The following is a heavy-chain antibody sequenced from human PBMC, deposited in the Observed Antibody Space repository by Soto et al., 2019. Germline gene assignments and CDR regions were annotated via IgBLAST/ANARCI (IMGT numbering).Heavy chain of an antibody. J-gene: IGHJ3*02. D-gene: IGHD4-17*01. CDR1: GFTFMSYS. CDR2: ISGSGGST. V-gene: IGHV3-23*01. Sequence: GGSLRLSCAASGFTFMSYSMSWVRQVPGKGLEWVSGISGSGGSTYYADSVKGRFTISRDNSKNTPYLQMNSLRADDTAVYYCANAGDLEAFDIWGQGTMVTVSS. CDR3: ANAGDLEAFDI.